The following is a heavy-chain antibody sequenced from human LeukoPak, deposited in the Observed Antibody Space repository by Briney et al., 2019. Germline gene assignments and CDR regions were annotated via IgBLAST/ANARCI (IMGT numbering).Heavy chain of an antibody. CDR1: GGTFSSYT. Sequence: SVKVSCKASGGTFSSYTISWVRQAPGQGLEWMGRIIPILGIANYAQKFQGRVTITADKSTSTAYMELSRLRSEDTAVYYCARGWTVRNWFDPWGQGTLVTVSS. CDR3: ARGWTVRNWFDP. V-gene: IGHV1-69*02. D-gene: IGHD4-17*01. J-gene: IGHJ5*02. CDR2: IIPILGIA.